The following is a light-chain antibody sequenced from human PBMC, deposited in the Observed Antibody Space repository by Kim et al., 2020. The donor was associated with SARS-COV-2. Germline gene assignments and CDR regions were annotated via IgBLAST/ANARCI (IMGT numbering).Light chain of an antibody. CDR2: DVS. CDR3: CSYAGSYTFYV. J-gene: IGLJ1*01. V-gene: IGLV2-11*01. Sequence: QYVNIACTGTSSDVGGYNYVSWYQQHPGKAPKLMIYDVSKRPSGVPDRFSGSKSGNTASLTISGLQAEDEADYYCCSYAGSYTFYVFGTGTKVTVL. CDR1: SSDVGGYNY.